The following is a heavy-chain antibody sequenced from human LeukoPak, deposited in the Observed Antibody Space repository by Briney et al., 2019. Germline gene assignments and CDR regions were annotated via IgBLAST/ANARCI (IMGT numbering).Heavy chain of an antibody. CDR1: GFTFSSYS. V-gene: IGHV3-21*01. CDR3: ARDYVGAAAGTHDY. J-gene: IGHJ4*02. Sequence: PGRSLRLSCAASGFTFSSYSMNWVRQAPGKGLEWVSSISSSSSYIYYADSVKGRFTISRDNAKNSLYLQMNSLRAEDTAVYYCARDYVGAAAGTHDYWGQGTLVTVSS. CDR2: ISSSSSYI. D-gene: IGHD6-13*01.